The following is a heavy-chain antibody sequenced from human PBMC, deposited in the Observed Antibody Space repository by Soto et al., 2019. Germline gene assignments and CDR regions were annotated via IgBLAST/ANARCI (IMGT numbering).Heavy chain of an antibody. CDR3: ARGGIVLMVYAIRRQSVNAFDI. CDR2: MNPNSGNT. D-gene: IGHD2-8*01. CDR1: GYTFTSYD. J-gene: IGHJ3*02. V-gene: IGHV1-8*01. Sequence: ASVKVSCKASGYTFTSYDINWVRQATGQGREWMGWMNPNSGNTGYAQKFQGRVTMTRNTSISTAYMELSSLRSEDTAVYYCARGGIVLMVYAIRRQSVNAFDIRGQGXMVTV.